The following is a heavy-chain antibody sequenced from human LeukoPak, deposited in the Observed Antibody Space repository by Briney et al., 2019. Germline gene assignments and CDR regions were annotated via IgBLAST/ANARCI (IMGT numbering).Heavy chain of an antibody. CDR2: ISSSGT. V-gene: IGHV4-59*01. CDR1: GGSISNYL. CDR3: ARDKSLRGNWFGNDY. D-gene: IGHD3-10*01. J-gene: IGHJ4*02. Sequence: PSETLSLTCTVSGGSISNYLWSRIRQSPGQGPEWIGYISSSGTNYNPSLGSRVTISVDTSKNQFSLKLSSVTAADTAVYYCARDKSLRGNWFGNDYWGQGTLVTVSS.